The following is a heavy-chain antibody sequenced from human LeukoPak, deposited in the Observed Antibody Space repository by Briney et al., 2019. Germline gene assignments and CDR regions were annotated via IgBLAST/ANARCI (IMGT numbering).Heavy chain of an antibody. V-gene: IGHV4-34*01. Sequence: SETLSLXCAVYGGSYSGYYWSWIRRPPGKGLESIGEINHSGSTNYNPSLKSRVTISVDTSKNQFSLKLSSVTAADTAVYYCARGRGDQADWFDPWGQGTLVTVSS. J-gene: IGHJ5*02. CDR3: ARGRGDQADWFDP. CDR2: INHSGST. CDR1: GGSYSGYY. D-gene: IGHD3-16*01.